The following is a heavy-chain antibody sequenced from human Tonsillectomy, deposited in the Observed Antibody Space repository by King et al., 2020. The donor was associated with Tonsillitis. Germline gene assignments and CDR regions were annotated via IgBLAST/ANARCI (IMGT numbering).Heavy chain of an antibody. CDR2: ISGSGGST. D-gene: IGHD2-21*02. CDR1: GFTFSNYT. J-gene: IGHJ6*02. CDR3: AKEHDGDVYYYYGMAV. Sequence: VQLVESGGGLVQPGGSLRLSCAASGFTFSNYTLSWVRQAPGKGLEWVSAISGSGGSTYYADSVKGRFTISRDNTKNTLYLQMNILRAEDTAVYYCAKEHDGDVYYYYGMAVWGQGTTVTVSS. V-gene: IGHV3-23*04.